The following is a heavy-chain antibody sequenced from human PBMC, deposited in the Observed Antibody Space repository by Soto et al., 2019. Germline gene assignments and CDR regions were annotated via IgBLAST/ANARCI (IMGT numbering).Heavy chain of an antibody. D-gene: IGHD3-9*01. CDR1: GYSFTSYW. Sequence: EVQLVQSGAEVKKPGESLRISCKGSGYSFTSYWISWVRQMPGKGLEWMGRIDPSDSYTNYRPSFQGHVTISADKSISLDYRQWSSLKHSDTAMSYGAGGGYDILTHPDYWGRGTLVTVST. J-gene: IGHJ4*02. V-gene: IGHV5-10-1*01. CDR3: AGGGYDILTHPDY. CDR2: IDPSDSYT.